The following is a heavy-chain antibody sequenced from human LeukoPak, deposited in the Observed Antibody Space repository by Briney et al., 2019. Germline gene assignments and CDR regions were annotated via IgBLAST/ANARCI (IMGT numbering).Heavy chain of an antibody. CDR2: IIPIFGTA. Sequence: SVKVSCKASGGTFSSYAISWVRQAPGQGLEWMGRIIPIFGTANYAQKFQGRVTITTDVSTSTAYMELSSLRSEDTAVYYCAREMVVTDAFDIWGQGTMVTVSS. CDR3: AREMVVTDAFDI. V-gene: IGHV1-69*05. J-gene: IGHJ3*02. CDR1: GGTFSSYA. D-gene: IGHD4-23*01.